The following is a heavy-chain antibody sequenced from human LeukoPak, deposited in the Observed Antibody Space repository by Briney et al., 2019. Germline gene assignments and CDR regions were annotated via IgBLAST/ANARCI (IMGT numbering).Heavy chain of an antibody. CDR1: GGSFSGYY. CDR3: ARCAGPSDDSSGYKPRRGLCRY. CDR2: INHSGST. V-gene: IGHV4-34*01. D-gene: IGHD3-22*01. Sequence: KTSETLSLTCAVYGGSFSGYYWSWIRQPPGKGLEWIGEINHSGSTNYNPSLKSRVTISVDTSKNQFSLKLSSVTAADTAVYYCARCAGPSDDSSGYKPRRGLCRYWGQGTLVTVSS. J-gene: IGHJ4*02.